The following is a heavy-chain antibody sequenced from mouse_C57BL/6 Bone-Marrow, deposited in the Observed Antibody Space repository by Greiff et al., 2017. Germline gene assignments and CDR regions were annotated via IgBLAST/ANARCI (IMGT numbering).Heavy chain of an antibody. D-gene: IGHD1-2*01. CDR3: ARRSLLRLFDY. V-gene: IGHV5-6*01. CDR2: ISSGGSYT. Sequence: EVQLVESGGDLVKPGGSLKLSCAASGFTFSSYGMSWVRQTPDKRLEWVATISSGGSYTYYPDSVKGRFTISRDNAKNTLYLQMSSLKSEATAMYYGARRSLLRLFDYWGQGTTLTVSS. J-gene: IGHJ2*01. CDR1: GFTFSSYG.